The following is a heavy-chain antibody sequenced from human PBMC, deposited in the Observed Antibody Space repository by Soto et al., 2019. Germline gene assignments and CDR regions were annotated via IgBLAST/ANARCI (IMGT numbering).Heavy chain of an antibody. CDR3: AREEGSSCRAGTFLY. CDR1: GLTFSSCI. CDR2: ISNDDIIK. V-gene: IGHV3-30*03. Sequence: QVQLVESGGGMVQPGRSLRLSCAVSGLTFSSCIMHWLRQAPGKGLEWIAVISNDDIIKGYVDSVKGRFTISRDNSKKTVYLEMSSLTSEDTAVYYCAREEGSSCRAGTFLYWGQGILVTVSA. D-gene: IGHD2-2*01. J-gene: IGHJ1*01.